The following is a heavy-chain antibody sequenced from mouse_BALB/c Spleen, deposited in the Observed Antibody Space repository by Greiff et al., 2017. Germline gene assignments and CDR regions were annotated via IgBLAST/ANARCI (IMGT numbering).Heavy chain of an antibody. Sequence: DVKLVESGGGLVKPGGSRKLSCAASGFTFSSFGMHWVRQAPEKGLEWVAYISSGSSTIYYADTVKGRFTISRDNPKNTLFLQMTSLRSEDTAMYYCARSSSSYYFDYWGQGTTLTVSS. J-gene: IGHJ2*01. CDR2: ISSGSSTI. V-gene: IGHV5-17*02. CDR3: ARSSSSYYFDY. D-gene: IGHD1-1*01. CDR1: GFTFSSFG.